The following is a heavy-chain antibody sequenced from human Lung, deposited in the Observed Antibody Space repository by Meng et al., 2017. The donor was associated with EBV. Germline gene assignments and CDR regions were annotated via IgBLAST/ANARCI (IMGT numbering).Heavy chain of an antibody. CDR2: INYSGIT. J-gene: IGHJ4*02. CDR3: ARGGTSSAPFDY. Sequence: QWQLQESGPGLVKPSQTLSLTCAVYGGSFSGYHWSWIRQPPGKGLEWIGEINYSGITNYNPSLKSRVTISVDTSKNQFSLSLNSVTAADTAVYYCARGGTSSAPFDYWGQETLVTVSS. D-gene: IGHD2-2*01. CDR1: GGSFSGYH. V-gene: IGHV4-34*09.